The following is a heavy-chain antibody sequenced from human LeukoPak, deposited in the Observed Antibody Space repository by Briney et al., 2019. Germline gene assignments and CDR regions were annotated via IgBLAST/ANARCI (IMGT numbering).Heavy chain of an antibody. J-gene: IGHJ4*02. CDR2: ISGSGGST. Sequence: PGGSLRLSCAASGFTFNSYGMSWVRQAPGKGLEWVSAISGSGGSTYYADSVKGRFTISRDNSKNTLYLQMNSLRAEDAAVYYCARFAVHRRLAVAGQFGLDYWGQGTLVTVSS. CDR1: GFTFNSYG. D-gene: IGHD6-19*01. V-gene: IGHV3-23*01. CDR3: ARFAVHRRLAVAGQFGLDY.